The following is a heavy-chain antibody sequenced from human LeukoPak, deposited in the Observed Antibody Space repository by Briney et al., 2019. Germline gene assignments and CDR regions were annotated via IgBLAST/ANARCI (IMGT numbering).Heavy chain of an antibody. J-gene: IGHJ4*02. V-gene: IGHV3-23*01. CDR1: GFTFSSYA. Sequence: GGSLRLSCAASGFTFSSYAMSWVRQAPGKGLEWVSSISGLGGITYYADSVKGRFTISRDNSKNTLYLQMNSVRAEDTAVYYCAPRVVGSAPFDYWGQGTLVTVSS. D-gene: IGHD2-15*01. CDR2: ISGLGGIT. CDR3: APRVVGSAPFDY.